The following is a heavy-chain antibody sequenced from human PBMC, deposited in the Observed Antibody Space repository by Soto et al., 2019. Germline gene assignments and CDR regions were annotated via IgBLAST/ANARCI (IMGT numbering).Heavy chain of an antibody. Sequence: SETLSLTCTVSGGSVGSGSYYWSWIRQPLGKGLEWIGYIYYSGNTDYNPSLRGRATISVDKAKNHFSMQLTSVTSADTAIYYCARDSVLAYY. D-gene: IGHD3-3*02. CDR3: ARDSVLAYY. V-gene: IGHV4-61*03. J-gene: IGHJ6*03. CDR2: IYYSGNT. CDR1: GGSVGSGSYY.